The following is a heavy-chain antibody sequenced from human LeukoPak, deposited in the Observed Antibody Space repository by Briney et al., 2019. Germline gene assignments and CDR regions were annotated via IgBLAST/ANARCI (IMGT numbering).Heavy chain of an antibody. V-gene: IGHV4-59*01. CDR2: IQSIGGT. J-gene: IGHJ6*03. CDR3: ARDPGTLLRGSRRGYDGNYYYMDV. CDR1: GGSISDYY. D-gene: IGHD3-10*01. Sequence: SETLSLTCSVSGGSISDYYWTWIRQSPEKGLDCIAYIQSIGGTNYNPSLKIRVTISVHTSKNQFSLKLTSVTAADTAFYYCARDPGTLLRGSRRGYDGNYYYMDVWGKGTTVTISS.